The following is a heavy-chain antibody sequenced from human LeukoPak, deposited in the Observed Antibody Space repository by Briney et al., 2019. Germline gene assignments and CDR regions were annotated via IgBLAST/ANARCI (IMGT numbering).Heavy chain of an antibody. V-gene: IGHV3-66*01. D-gene: IGHD2-15*01. Sequence: GGSLRLSCVASGVTVSNHMSWVRQAPGKGLEWVPVIDGGGNTYYADSVKGRFTISRDNSKNTLYLQMNSLRAEDTAVYYCASLHCSGGRCGYMDVWGKGTTVTVSS. J-gene: IGHJ6*03. CDR2: IDGGGNT. CDR1: GVTVSNH. CDR3: ASLHCSGGRCGYMDV.